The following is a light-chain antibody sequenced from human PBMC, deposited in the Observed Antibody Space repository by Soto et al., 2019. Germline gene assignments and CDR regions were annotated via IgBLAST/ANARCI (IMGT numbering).Light chain of an antibody. CDR1: QSVSSTY. Sequence: EIVLTQSPGTLSLSPGERATLSCRASQSVSSTYLAWYQQKPGQAPRLLIYGASSRATGIPHRFTGSGSGTEFTLTISRLEPEDFAVYYCQQYGSAPPSYTFGQGTKLEIK. CDR3: QQYGSAPPSYT. V-gene: IGKV3-20*01. J-gene: IGKJ2*01. CDR2: GAS.